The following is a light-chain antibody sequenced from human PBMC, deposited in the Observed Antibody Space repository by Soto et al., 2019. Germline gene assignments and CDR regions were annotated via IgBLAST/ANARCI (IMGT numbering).Light chain of an antibody. CDR2: GAS. J-gene: IGKJ1*01. Sequence: EIVLTQSPGTLSLSPGERATLSCRASQSVSNNNLVWYQQKPGQAPRLLIYGASSRAPGIPDRFSGSGSGTDFTLTISRVEPEDFAVYWCQQYGNSLWTFGQGTNVEIK. CDR1: QSVSNNN. CDR3: QQYGNSLWT. V-gene: IGKV3-20*01.